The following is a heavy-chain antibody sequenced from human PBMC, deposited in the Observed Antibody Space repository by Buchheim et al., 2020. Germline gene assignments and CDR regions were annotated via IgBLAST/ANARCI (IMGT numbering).Heavy chain of an antibody. V-gene: IGHV2-70*17. D-gene: IGHD6-6*01. CDR3: ARSIYDSFSSGQDV. J-gene: IGHJ6*02. CDR1: GFSLSSSGMC. CDR2: IDWDDDK. Sequence: QVSLRESGPALVKPTQTLTLTCTFSGFSLSSSGMCVSWIRQPPGKALEWLARIDWDDDKVYSTSLKTRLTIYKATSKNHVALTMTNMDPVDTATYYCARSIYDSFSSGQDVWGQGTT.